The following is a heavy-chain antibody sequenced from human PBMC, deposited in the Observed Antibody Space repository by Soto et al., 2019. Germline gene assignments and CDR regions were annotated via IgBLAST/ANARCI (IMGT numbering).Heavy chain of an antibody. CDR1: GYTFTSYD. V-gene: IGHV1-8*01. Sequence: ASVKVSCKASGYTFTSYDINWVRQATGQGLEWMGWMNPNSGNTGYAQKFQGRVTMTRNTSISTAYMELSSLRSEDTAVYYCARAAVRYFDWLSPPYYGMDVWGQGTTVTV. J-gene: IGHJ6*01. CDR2: MNPNSGNT. D-gene: IGHD3-9*01. CDR3: ARAAVRYFDWLSPPYYGMDV.